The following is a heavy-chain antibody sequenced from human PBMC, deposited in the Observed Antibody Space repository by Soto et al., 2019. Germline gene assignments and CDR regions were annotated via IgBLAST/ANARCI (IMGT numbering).Heavy chain of an antibody. D-gene: IGHD6-19*01. CDR2: ISYDSTKI. CDR1: RFSFSSYR. J-gene: IGHJ6*02. CDR3: AKVGASGWTYYYGMDV. Sequence: PGGPVRLSWVASRFSFSSYRKNCVRQAPGKGLEWVAVISYDSTKIYYADSVKGRFTISRDNSKNTVYVQMNSLRADDTAMYYCAKVGASGWTYYYGMDVWGQGTTVTVSS. V-gene: IGHV3-30*18.